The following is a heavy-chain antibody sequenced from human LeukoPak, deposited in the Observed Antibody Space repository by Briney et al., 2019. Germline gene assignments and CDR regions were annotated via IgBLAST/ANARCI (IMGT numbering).Heavy chain of an antibody. CDR3: ARDGKHIAVPGVRYPMDV. CDR2: LNAANGNS. D-gene: IGHD6-19*01. Sequence: ASVKVSCKASGYTLTSFAMHWVRQAPGQRLEWMERLNAANGNSQYSQKFQDRATITSDSSANTAYMEFSSLRSEDSAVYYCARDGKHIAVPGVRYPMDVWGQGTTVTVS. J-gene: IGHJ6*02. CDR1: GYTLTSFA. V-gene: IGHV1-3*01.